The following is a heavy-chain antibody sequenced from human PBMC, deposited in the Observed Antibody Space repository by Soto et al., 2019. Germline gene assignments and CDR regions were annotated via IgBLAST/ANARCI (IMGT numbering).Heavy chain of an antibody. CDR1: GGSFSGDY. V-gene: IGHV4-34*01. Sequence: QVQLQQWGAGLLKPSETLSLTCAVYGGSFSGDYWSWIRQPPGKGLEWIGEINHSGSTNYNPSLMSRVTISVDTSKNQFSLKLSSVTAADTAVYYCARERDEAFDIWGQGTMVTVSS. CDR2: INHSGST. J-gene: IGHJ3*02. CDR3: ARERDEAFDI.